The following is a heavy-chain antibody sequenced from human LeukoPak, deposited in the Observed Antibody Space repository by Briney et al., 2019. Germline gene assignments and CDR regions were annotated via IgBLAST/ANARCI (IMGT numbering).Heavy chain of an antibody. D-gene: IGHD2-15*01. J-gene: IGHJ3*02. V-gene: IGHV4-4*02. CDR1: GGSISSSNW. CDR2: IYHSGST. CDR3: ARVSGYCSGGSCYWGAFDI. Sequence: SETLSLTCAVSGGSISSSNWWSWVRQPPGKGLEWIGEIYHSGSTNYNPSLKSRVTISVDRSKNQFSPKLSSVTAADTAVYYCARVSGYCSGGSCYWGAFDIWGQGTMVTVSS.